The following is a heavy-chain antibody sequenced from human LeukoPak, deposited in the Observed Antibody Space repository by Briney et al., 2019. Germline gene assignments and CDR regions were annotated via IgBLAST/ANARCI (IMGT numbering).Heavy chain of an antibody. CDR3: ATYGGNSDFDY. D-gene: IGHD4-23*01. CDR1: GFTVRNNY. CDR2: IYSDGKT. J-gene: IGHJ4*02. Sequence: GRSLRLSCAASGFTVRNNYLSWVRQAPGKGLEWVSVIYSDGKTYVADSVKGRFTISRHISKNTLYLQMNSLRAEDTAVYYCATYGGNSDFDYWGQGTLVTVSS. V-gene: IGHV3-53*01.